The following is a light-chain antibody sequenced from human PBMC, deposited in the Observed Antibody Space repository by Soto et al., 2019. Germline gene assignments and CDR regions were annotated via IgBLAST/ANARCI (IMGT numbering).Light chain of an antibody. CDR3: QQYYSTPWT. CDR2: WAS. J-gene: IGKJ1*01. CDR1: QSVLYSSNNKNY. Sequence: DIVMTQSPDSLAVSLGERVTINCKSSQSVLYSSNNKNYLAWHQQKPGQPPKLLIYWASTRESGVPDRFSGSGSGTDFTLTISSLQAEDVAVYYCQQYYSTPWTFGQGTKVEIK. V-gene: IGKV4-1*01.